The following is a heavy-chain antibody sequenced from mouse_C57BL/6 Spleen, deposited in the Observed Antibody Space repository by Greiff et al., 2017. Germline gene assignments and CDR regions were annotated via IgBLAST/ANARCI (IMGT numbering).Heavy chain of an antibody. CDR1: GFTFSDYG. V-gene: IGHV5-17*01. CDR2: ISRGSSTN. D-gene: IGHD2-1*01. CDR3: ARAYYGNYGGFAY. J-gene: IGHJ3*01. Sequence: EVKLVESGGGLVKPGGSLKLSCAASGFTFSDYGMHWVRQAPEKGLEWVAYISRGSSTNYYADTVKGRFTISRDNAKNTLFLQMTSLRSEDTAMYYCARAYYGNYGGFAYWGQGTLLTVSA.